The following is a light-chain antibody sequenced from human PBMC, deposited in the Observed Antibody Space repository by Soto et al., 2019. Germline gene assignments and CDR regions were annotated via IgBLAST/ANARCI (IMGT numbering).Light chain of an antibody. CDR2: DTS. J-gene: IGKJ1*01. CDR3: HPSDSSWT. CDR1: QSVTNNF. Sequence: EIVLTQSPGTLSLSPGERATLSCRASQSVTNNFLAWYQQKPGQAPRLLIYDTSIRATGIPDRFSGSGSGTDFPLTISGLEPEDFSVYYCHPSDSSWTFRQGTKVEIK. V-gene: IGKV3-20*01.